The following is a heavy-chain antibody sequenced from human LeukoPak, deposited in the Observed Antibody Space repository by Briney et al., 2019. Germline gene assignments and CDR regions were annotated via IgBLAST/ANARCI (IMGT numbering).Heavy chain of an antibody. Sequence: GESLKISCKGSGYSFTSYWIGWVRPMPGKGLEWMGIIYPGDSETTYSPSFQGQVTFSADKSISTAYLQWSSLKASDTAMYYCARRIAAAGAFDYWGQGTLVTVSS. D-gene: IGHD6-13*01. CDR1: GYSFTSYW. J-gene: IGHJ4*02. V-gene: IGHV5-51*01. CDR2: IYPGDSET. CDR3: ARRIAAAGAFDY.